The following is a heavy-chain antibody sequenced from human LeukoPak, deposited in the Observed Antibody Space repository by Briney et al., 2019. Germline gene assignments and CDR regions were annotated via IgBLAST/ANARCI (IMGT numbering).Heavy chain of an antibody. V-gene: IGHV3-74*01. J-gene: IGHJ4*02. CDR2: IESDGSST. D-gene: IGHD3-22*01. Sequence: GGSLRLSCAASGFTFSSYWMPWVRQVPGKGLVWVSRIESDGSSTSYADSVKGRFTISRDNAKNSLYLQMNSLRAEDTALYYCAKDSNYDSSGYYLVWGQGTLVTVSS. CDR3: AKDSNYDSSGYYLV. CDR1: GFTFSSYW.